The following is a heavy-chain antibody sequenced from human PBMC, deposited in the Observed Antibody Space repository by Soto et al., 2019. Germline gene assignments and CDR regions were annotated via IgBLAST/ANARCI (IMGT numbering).Heavy chain of an antibody. CDR1: GGSISSGSYY. V-gene: IGHV4-31*03. D-gene: IGHD3-22*01. Sequence: QVQLQKSGPGLVKPSQTLSLICNVSGGSISSGSYYWSWIRQHPGKGLEWIGYIYYSGSTYYNASLESRVTISVDTSKNQFSLKLSSVTAADTAVYYCASFYSSGYYYEDYWGQGTLVTVSS. CDR2: IYYSGST. J-gene: IGHJ4*02. CDR3: ASFYSSGYYYEDY.